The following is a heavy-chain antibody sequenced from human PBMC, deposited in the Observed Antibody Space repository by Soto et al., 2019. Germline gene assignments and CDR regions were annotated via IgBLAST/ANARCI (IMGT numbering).Heavy chain of an antibody. J-gene: IGHJ6*03. CDR1: GYTFTSYD. V-gene: IGHV1-8*01. D-gene: IGHD3-9*01. CDR2: MNPNSGNT. CDR3: VRWGSPPSEVRYFDWTNPYYMDD. Sequence: ASVKVSCKASGYTFTSYDINWVRQATGQGLEWMGWMNPNSGNTGYAQKFQGRVTMTRNTSISTAYMELSSLRSEDTAVYYCVRWGSPPSEVRYFDWTNPYYMDDWGKGTTVTVSS.